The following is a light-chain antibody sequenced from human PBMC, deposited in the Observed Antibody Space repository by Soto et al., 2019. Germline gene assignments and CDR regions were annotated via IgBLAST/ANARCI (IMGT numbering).Light chain of an antibody. CDR2: EVT. CDR1: SSDVGSYNL. J-gene: IGLJ2*01. CDR3: CSYAGSSTFVV. V-gene: IGLV2-23*02. Sequence: QSALTQPASVSGSPGQSITISCTGTSSDVGSYNLVSWYQQYPGKAPKLMIYEVTKRPSGFSNRFSGSKSSNTASLTISGLQAEDEADYYCCSYAGSSTFVVFGGGTKLTVL.